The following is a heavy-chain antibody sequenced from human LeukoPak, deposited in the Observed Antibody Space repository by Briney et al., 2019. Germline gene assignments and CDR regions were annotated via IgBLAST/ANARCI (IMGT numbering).Heavy chain of an antibody. V-gene: IGHV4-39*02. CDR2: IYYSGST. CDR3: ARECSSTSCSGDY. Sequence: SETLSLTCTVSGGSISSDSYYWAWIRQPPGKGLEWIGSIYYSGSTYYNPSLKSRVTISVDTSKNQFSLKLSSVTAADTAVYYCARECSSTSCSGDYWGQGTLVTVSS. CDR1: GGSISSDSYY. D-gene: IGHD2-2*01. J-gene: IGHJ4*02.